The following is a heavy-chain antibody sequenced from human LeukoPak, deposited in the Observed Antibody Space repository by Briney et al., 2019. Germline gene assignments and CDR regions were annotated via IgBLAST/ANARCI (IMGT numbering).Heavy chain of an antibody. CDR3: AILGGEGTDDAFDI. CDR2: ISGSGGST. Sequence: GGTLRLSCAASGFTFSSYGMSWVRQAPGKGLEWVSAISGSGGSTYYADSVKGRFTISRDNSKNTLYLQMNSLRAEDTAVYYCAILGGEGTDDAFDIWGQGTMVTVSS. V-gene: IGHV3-23*01. CDR1: GFTFSSYG. D-gene: IGHD1-1*01. J-gene: IGHJ3*02.